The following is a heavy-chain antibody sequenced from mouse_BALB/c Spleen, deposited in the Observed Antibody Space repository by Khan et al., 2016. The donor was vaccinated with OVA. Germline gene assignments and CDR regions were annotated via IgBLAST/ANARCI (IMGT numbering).Heavy chain of an antibody. J-gene: IGHJ4*01. CDR1: GYPITRDYA. CDR3: ASELGRYYAMDY. Sequence: EVELVESGPGLVKPSQSLSLTCTVTGYPITRDYAWNWIRQFPGNKLEWMGYITNSGSTNYNPSLKSRISITRDTSKNQFFLQLNSVTTEDTATYYCASELGRYYAMDYWGQGTSVTVSS. CDR2: ITNSGST. D-gene: IGHD4-1*01. V-gene: IGHV3-2*02.